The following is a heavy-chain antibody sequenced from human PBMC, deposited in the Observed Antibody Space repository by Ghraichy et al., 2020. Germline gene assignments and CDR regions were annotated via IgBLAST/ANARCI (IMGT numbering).Heavy chain of an antibody. J-gene: IGHJ4*02. CDR2: IFSIGST. CDR1: GFTMSNDY. CDR3: AGTRSYALDY. V-gene: IGHV3-53*01. D-gene: IGHD3-10*01. Sequence: GGSLRLSCAASGFTMSNDYMTWVRQTPGRGLEWVSTIFSIGSTYYADSVQGRFTISRDDSKNTLYLHMNSLIADDTAVYYCAGTRSYALDYWGQGTLVTV.